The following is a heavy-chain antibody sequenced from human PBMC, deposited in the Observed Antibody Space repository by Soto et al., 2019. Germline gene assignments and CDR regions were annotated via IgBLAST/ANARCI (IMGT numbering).Heavy chain of an antibody. J-gene: IGHJ4*02. CDR2: MNPNSGNT. V-gene: IGHV1-8*01. CDR1: GYTFTSYD. Sequence: GASVKVSCKASGYTFTSYDINWVRQATGQGLEWMGWMNPNSGNTGYAQKFQGRVTITRGPSTHTVDMDLSSLRSEDAAVYYCARSPDRYYFDYWGQGTRVTVSS. CDR3: ARSPDRYYFDY.